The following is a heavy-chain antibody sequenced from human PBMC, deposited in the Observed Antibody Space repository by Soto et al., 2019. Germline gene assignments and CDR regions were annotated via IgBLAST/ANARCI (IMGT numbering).Heavy chain of an antibody. CDR3: ATHHYCGGDCYLDY. D-gene: IGHD2-21*02. J-gene: IGHJ4*02. CDR1: GYSFTSYW. V-gene: IGHV5-10-1*01. Sequence: GESLKISCKGSGYSFTSYWISWVRQMPGKGLEWMGRIDPSDSYTNYSPSFQGHVTISADKSISPAYLQWSSLEASDTAMYYWATHHYCGGDCYLDYWGQGTRVTVAS. CDR2: IDPSDSYT.